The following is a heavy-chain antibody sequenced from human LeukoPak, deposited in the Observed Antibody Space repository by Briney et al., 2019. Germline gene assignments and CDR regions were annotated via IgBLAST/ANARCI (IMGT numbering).Heavy chain of an antibody. CDR3: ARAVRGYSYGFDY. Sequence: ASVKVSCKASGSTFTGYYMHWVRQAPGQGLEWMGWINPNSGGTNYAQKFQGRVTMTRDTSISTAYMELSRLRSDDTAVYYCARAVRGYSYGFDYWGQGTLVTVSS. J-gene: IGHJ4*02. CDR1: GSTFTGYY. V-gene: IGHV1-2*02. D-gene: IGHD5-18*01. CDR2: INPNSGGT.